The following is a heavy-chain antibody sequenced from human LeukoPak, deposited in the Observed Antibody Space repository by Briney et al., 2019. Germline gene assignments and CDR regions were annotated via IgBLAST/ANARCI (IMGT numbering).Heavy chain of an antibody. CDR1: GGSINSITNY. V-gene: IGHV4-39*07. D-gene: IGHD3-10*01. CDR2: IYYSGST. CDR3: ARRLPGFLVRGVLNGNWFDP. Sequence: SETLSLTCTVSGGSINSITNYWGWIRQPPGKGLEWIGSIYYSGSTYYNPSLKSRVTISIDTSKNQFSLKLNSLTAADTAVYYCARRLPGFLVRGVLNGNWFDPWGQGTLVAVSS. J-gene: IGHJ5*02.